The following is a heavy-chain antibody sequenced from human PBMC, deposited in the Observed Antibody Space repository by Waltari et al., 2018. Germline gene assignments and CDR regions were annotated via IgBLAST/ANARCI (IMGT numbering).Heavy chain of an antibody. Sequence: EVHLVESGGAVVQPGGSLSISCEASGFIFDDFTMHWVRQPPGKGLEWVSLISWDGDLTYYGDSVKGRFTISRDNSKDSLYLQMNSLRSEDTALYYCVKDIGGSDSWGQGTPVTVSS. V-gene: IGHV3-43*01. CDR3: VKDIGGSDS. CDR1: GFIFDDFT. CDR2: ISWDGDLT. J-gene: IGHJ4*02.